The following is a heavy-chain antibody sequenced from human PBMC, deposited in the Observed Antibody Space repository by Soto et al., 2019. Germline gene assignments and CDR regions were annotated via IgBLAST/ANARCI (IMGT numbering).Heavy chain of an antibody. Sequence: QVQLVQSGAEVKKPGASLKVSCKASGYTFTSYYMHWVRQAPGQGLEWMGIINPSGGSTSYAQKFQGRVTMTRDTSTSTVYMELSSLRSEDTAVYYCARVAGGQNWFDPWGQGTLVTVSS. CDR3: ARVAGGQNWFDP. J-gene: IGHJ5*02. D-gene: IGHD6-13*01. CDR1: GYTFTSYY. CDR2: INPSGGST. V-gene: IGHV1-46*03.